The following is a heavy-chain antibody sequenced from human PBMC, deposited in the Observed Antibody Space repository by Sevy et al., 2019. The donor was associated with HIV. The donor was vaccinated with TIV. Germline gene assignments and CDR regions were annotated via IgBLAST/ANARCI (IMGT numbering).Heavy chain of an antibody. Sequence: GGSLRLSCAASGFTFSTYAMNWVRQAPGKGLEWVAGMGGSGGTTYYVDSVKGRFTISRDNFKKTLYLQMNSLRGEDTAIYFCARGKAINTWYIDYWGQGTLVTVSS. CDR3: ARGKAINTWYIDY. CDR1: GFTFSTYA. CDR2: MGGSGGTT. V-gene: IGHV3-23*01. D-gene: IGHD2-2*02. J-gene: IGHJ4*02.